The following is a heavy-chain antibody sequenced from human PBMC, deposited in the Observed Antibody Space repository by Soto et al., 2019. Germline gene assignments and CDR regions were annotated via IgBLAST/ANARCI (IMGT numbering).Heavy chain of an antibody. D-gene: IGHD3-3*01. CDR2: VNHSGST. CDR3: ARRRVTILNWFDP. V-gene: IGHV4-34*01. J-gene: IGHJ5*02. CDR1: GGSFSGYY. Sequence: SSETLSLTCAVYGGSFSGYYWSWIRQPPGKGLEWIGEVNHSGSTNYNPSLKSRVTISVDTSKNQFSLKLSSVTAADTAVYYCARRRVTILNWFDPWGQGTLVTVSS.